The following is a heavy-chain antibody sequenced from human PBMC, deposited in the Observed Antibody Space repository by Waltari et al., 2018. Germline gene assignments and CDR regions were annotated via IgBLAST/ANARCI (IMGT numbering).Heavy chain of an antibody. CDR2: SIPNCGTA. J-gene: IGHJ4*02. D-gene: IGHD4-17*01. V-gene: IGHV1-69*01. Sequence: QVQLVQSGAEVKKHGSSVKVYCKASGGTFRSSAICWVRQAPGQGLEWMGGSIPNCGTANYAQKFQGRVTMTADESTSTAYMERSSLRSEDTAVYYCARVRDYGDYVTEYYFDYWGQGTLVTVSS. CDR1: GGTFRSSA. CDR3: ARVRDYGDYVTEYYFDY.